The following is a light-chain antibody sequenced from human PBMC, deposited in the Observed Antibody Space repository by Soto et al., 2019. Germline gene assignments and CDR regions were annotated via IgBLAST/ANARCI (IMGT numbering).Light chain of an antibody. V-gene: IGLV2-8*01. J-gene: IGLJ2*01. Sequence: QSALTQPPSASGSPGQSVTISCTGTSSDVGAYIYVSWYQQHRGTAPKLIIYEVNKRPSGLPDRFAGARSGNTASLTVSGLQHEDAADYYCISYAGNHNLVFGGGTKLTVL. CDR1: SSDVGAYIY. CDR3: ISYAGNHNLV. CDR2: EVN.